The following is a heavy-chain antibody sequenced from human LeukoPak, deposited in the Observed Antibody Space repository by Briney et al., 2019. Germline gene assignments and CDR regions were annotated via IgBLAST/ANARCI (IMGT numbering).Heavy chain of an antibody. CDR1: GYPFTSYG. V-gene: IGHV1-18*01. D-gene: IGHD4-23*01. J-gene: IGHJ4*02. Sequence: GASVKVSCKASGYPFTSYGISWVRQAPGQGLEWMGWISAYNGNTNYAQKLQGRVTMTTDTSTSTAYMELRSLRSEDTAVYYCASLDYGGTGDYWGQGTLVTVSS. CDR3: ASLDYGGTGDY. CDR2: ISAYNGNT.